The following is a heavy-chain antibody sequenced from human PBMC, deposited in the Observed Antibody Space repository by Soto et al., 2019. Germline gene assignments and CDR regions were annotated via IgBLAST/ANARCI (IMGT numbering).Heavy chain of an antibody. CDR2: ISSSSSYI. V-gene: IGHV3-21*01. J-gene: IGHJ6*02. CDR3: ARVPARPYYYYGMDV. CDR1: GFTFSSYS. Sequence: SGGSLRLSCAASGFTFSSYSMNWVRQAPGKGLEWVSSISSSSSYIYYADSVKGRFTISRDNAKNSLYLQMNSLRAEDTAVYYCARVPARPYYYYGMDVWGQGTTVTVSS. D-gene: IGHD6-6*01.